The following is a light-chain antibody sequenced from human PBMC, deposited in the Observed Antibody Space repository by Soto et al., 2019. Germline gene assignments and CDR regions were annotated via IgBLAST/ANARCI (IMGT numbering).Light chain of an antibody. J-gene: IGKJ1*01. V-gene: IGKV3-15*01. Sequence: IIMTQSPATLSVSPGERATPSCRASQSVSSNLAWYQQRRGQAPRLLIHGASTRATGIPARFSGSGSGAEFTLTISSLQSEDFAVYYCQQYYKWPLTFGQGTKVEIK. CDR2: GAS. CDR3: QQYYKWPLT. CDR1: QSVSSN.